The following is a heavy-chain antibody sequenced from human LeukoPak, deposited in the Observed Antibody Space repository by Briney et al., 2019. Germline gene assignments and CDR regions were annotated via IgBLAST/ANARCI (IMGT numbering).Heavy chain of an antibody. Sequence: PSETLSLTCAVYGGSFSGYYWTWIRQPPGKGLEWIGEINHSGSTNYNPSLKSRVTISVDTSKNQFSLKLSSVTAADTAVYYCARDRGGYGPGFDYWGQGTLVTVSS. D-gene: IGHD5-12*01. V-gene: IGHV4-34*01. J-gene: IGHJ4*02. CDR3: ARDRGGYGPGFDY. CDR2: INHSGST. CDR1: GGSFSGYY.